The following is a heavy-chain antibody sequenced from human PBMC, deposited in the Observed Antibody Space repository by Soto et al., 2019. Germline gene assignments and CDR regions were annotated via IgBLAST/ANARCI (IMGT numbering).Heavy chain of an antibody. J-gene: IGHJ6*02. Sequence: SETLSLTCAVSGGSISSSNWWSWVRQPPGKGLEWIGEIYHSGSTNYNPSLKSRVTISVDKSKNQFSLKLSSVTAADTAVYYCARGLGTTPNYYYYYGMDVWGQGITVTVSS. V-gene: IGHV4-4*02. CDR3: ARGLGTTPNYYYYYGMDV. CDR1: GGSISSSNW. D-gene: IGHD3-16*01. CDR2: IYHSGST.